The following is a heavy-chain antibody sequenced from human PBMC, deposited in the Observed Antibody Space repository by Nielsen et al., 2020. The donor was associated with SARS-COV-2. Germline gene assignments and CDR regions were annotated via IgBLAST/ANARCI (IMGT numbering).Heavy chain of an antibody. CDR2: INHSGST. J-gene: IGHJ2*01. CDR3: ARGYSYGTAVPNRSRDYWYFDL. CDR1: GGSFSGYY. V-gene: IGHV4-34*01. Sequence: GSLRLSCAVYGGSFSGYYWSWIRQPPGKGLEWIGEINHSGSTNYNPSLKSRVTISVDTSKNQFSLKLSSVTAADTAVYYCARGYSYGTAVPNRSRDYWYFDLWGRGTLVTVSS. D-gene: IGHD5-18*01.